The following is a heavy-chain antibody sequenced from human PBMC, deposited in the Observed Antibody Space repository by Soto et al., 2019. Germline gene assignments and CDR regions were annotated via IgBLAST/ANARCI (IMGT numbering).Heavy chain of an antibody. CDR3: QRMNSSGSGWFHP. Sequence: SETLSLTCFVSGYSITAGGYYWSWIRHHPGKGLEWIGSFYSSGSIIYNPSLRSRVSISGDTSSNQFSMSLTSVTAADTARYYRQRMNSSGSGWFHPWGQGTLVTVSS. V-gene: IGHV4-31*08. CDR2: FYSSGSI. CDR1: GYSITAGGYY. J-gene: IGHJ5*02. D-gene: IGHD6-19*01.